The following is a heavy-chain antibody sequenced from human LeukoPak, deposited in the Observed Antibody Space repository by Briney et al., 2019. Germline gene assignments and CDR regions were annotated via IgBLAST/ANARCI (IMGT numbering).Heavy chain of an antibody. J-gene: IGHJ3*02. CDR3: ASRVATIQYYYESSGLSAFDI. CDR2: IYYSGST. D-gene: IGHD3-22*01. V-gene: IGHV4-39*07. Sequence: AEPLSLAYSVGGVSISSRSYYWGWIRQPPGKGLGLIGCIYYSGSTYSSPSLKRRATISVATSNNQSSLKLSSVTAAATAVDYCASRVATIQYYYESSGLSAFDIWGQGTLVTVSS. CDR1: GVSISSRSYY.